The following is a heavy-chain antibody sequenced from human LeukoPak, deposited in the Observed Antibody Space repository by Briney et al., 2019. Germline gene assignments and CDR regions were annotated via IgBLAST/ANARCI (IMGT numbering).Heavy chain of an antibody. CDR3: ARLPLRSIAVGYYGMDV. D-gene: IGHD6-6*01. J-gene: IGHJ6*02. CDR2: IIPIFGTA. V-gene: IGHV1-69*01. Sequence: SVKVSCKASGGTFSSYAISWVRQAPGQGLEWMGGIIPIFGTANYAQKFQGRVTITADESTRTAYMELSSLRYEDTAVYYCARLPLRSIAVGYYGMDVWGQGTKVTVSS. CDR1: GGTFSSYA.